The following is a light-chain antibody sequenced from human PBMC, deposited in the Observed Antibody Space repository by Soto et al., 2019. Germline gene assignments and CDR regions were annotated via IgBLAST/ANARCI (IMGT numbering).Light chain of an antibody. J-gene: IGKJ1*01. CDR1: QTISSW. Sequence: DIQITQSPSTLSGSVGYRVTITCRASQTISSWLAWYQQKPGKATKLLIYKASTLKSGVPSRFSGSGSGKEFTLTIRSLKPDDFATYYCQNYNSYSEAFGQGTKVDIK. V-gene: IGKV1-5*03. CDR3: QNYNSYSEA. CDR2: KAS.